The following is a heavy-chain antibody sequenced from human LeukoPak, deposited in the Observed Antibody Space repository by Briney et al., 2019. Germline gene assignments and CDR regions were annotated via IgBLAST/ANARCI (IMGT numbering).Heavy chain of an antibody. D-gene: IGHD3-10*01. CDR2: ISSNGGST. V-gene: IGHV3-64D*06. Sequence: GGSLRLSCSASGFTFSRYAMHWVRQAPGKGLEYVSAISSNGGSTYYADSVKGRFTISRDNSRDTLHLQMSSLRVEDTAVYYCVKDSSSGSYFDYWGQGTLVTVSS. J-gene: IGHJ4*02. CDR1: GFTFSRYA. CDR3: VKDSSSGSYFDY.